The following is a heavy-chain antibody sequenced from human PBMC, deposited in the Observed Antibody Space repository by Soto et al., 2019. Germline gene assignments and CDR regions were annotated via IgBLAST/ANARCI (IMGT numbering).Heavy chain of an antibody. Sequence: EVQLVESGGGLVKPGGSLRLSCAASGFTFSSYSMNWVRQAPGKGLEWVSSISSSSSYIYYADSVKGRFTISRDNAKNSLYLQMNSRRAEDTAVYYCARDEGSVLRYFDWLFDYWGQGTLVTVSS. J-gene: IGHJ4*02. CDR2: ISSSSSYI. V-gene: IGHV3-21*01. CDR1: GFTFSSYS. CDR3: ARDEGSVLRYFDWLFDY. D-gene: IGHD3-9*01.